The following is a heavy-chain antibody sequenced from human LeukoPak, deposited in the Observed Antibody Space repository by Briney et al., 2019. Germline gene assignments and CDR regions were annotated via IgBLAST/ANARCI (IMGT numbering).Heavy chain of an antibody. V-gene: IGHV4-59*01. Sequence: SETLSLTCTVSCGSISSYYWSWIRQPPGKGLEWIGYIYYSGSTNYNPSLKSRVTISVDTSKNQFSLKLSSVAAADTAVYYCARDSIGGSYDYWGQGTLVTVSS. J-gene: IGHJ4*02. CDR1: CGSISSYY. CDR3: ARDSIGGSYDY. CDR2: IYYSGST. D-gene: IGHD1-26*01.